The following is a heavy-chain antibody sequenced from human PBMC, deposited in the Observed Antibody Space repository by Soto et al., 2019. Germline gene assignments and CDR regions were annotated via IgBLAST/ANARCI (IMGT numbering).Heavy chain of an antibody. D-gene: IGHD3-10*01. CDR1: GHLFNNHW. J-gene: IGHJ5*02. CDR2: IFTRDPET. V-gene: IGHV5-51*01. CDR3: ARGYFDSGHGYDL. Sequence: GESLKISCKGPGHLFNNHWIGWVRQTPGKGLEWMGLIFTRDPETKTSPSFQGHVSFSVDNSINTVYLQWTSLKTTDTGIYFCARGYFDSGHGYDLWGQGTLVTVSS.